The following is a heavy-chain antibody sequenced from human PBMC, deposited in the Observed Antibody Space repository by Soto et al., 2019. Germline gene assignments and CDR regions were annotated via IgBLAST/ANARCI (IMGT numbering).Heavy chain of an antibody. CDR1: GGSFSGYY. Sequence: TSETLSLTCAVYGGSFSGYYWSWIRQPPGKGLEWIGEINHSGSTNYNPSLKSRVTISVDTSKNQFSLKLSSVTAADTAVYYCARQKYSYVPPGQYYYYYVMDVWGQGTTVTVSS. D-gene: IGHD5-18*01. J-gene: IGHJ6*02. V-gene: IGHV4-34*01. CDR3: ARQKYSYVPPGQYYYYYVMDV. CDR2: INHSGST.